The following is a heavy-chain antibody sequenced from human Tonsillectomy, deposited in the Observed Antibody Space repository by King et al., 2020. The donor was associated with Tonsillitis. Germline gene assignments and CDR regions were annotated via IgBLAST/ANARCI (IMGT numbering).Heavy chain of an antibody. CDR3: ARGVRGVTFFGVAKTGWFDP. CDR1: GGSFSGYY. D-gene: IGHD3-3*01. J-gene: IGHJ5*02. Sequence: VQLQQWGAGLLKPSETLSLTCAVYGGSFSGYYWSWIRQPPGKGLEWIGEINHSGSTNYNPSLKSRVTISVDTSKNQFSLKLSSVTAADTAVYYCARGVRGVTFFGVAKTGWFDPWGQGTLVTVSS. CDR2: INHSGST. V-gene: IGHV4-34*01.